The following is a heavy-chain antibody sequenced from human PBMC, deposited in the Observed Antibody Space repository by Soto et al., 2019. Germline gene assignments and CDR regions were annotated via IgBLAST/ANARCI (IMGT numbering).Heavy chain of an antibody. Sequence: PGESLKISCKGSGYSFASYWISWVRQMPGKGLEWMGRIDPSDSYTNYSPSFQGHVTISADKSISTAYLRWSSLKASDTAMYYCAIPIVVVPAAILRDLDAFDIWGQGTMVTVSS. D-gene: IGHD2-2*02. CDR2: IDPSDSYT. V-gene: IGHV5-10-1*01. CDR3: AIPIVVVPAAILRDLDAFDI. CDR1: GYSFASYW. J-gene: IGHJ3*02.